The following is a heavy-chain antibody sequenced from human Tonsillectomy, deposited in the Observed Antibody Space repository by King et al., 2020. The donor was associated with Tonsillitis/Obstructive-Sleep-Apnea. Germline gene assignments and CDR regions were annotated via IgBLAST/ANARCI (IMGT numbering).Heavy chain of an antibody. J-gene: IGHJ6*02. D-gene: IGHD3-10*01. CDR1: GYRFTSYW. CDR2: IDPSDSYT. CDR3: ASTPYCSGSYYPPHYYYGMDV. Sequence: DVQLVQSGAEVKKPGESLRISCKGSGYRFTSYWISWVRPMPGKGLEWRGRIDPSDSYTNYSPSFQGHVTISADKSISTAHLQSSNLKASDTAMYYCASTPYCSGSYYPPHYYYGMDVWGQGTTVTVSS. V-gene: IGHV5-10-1*03.